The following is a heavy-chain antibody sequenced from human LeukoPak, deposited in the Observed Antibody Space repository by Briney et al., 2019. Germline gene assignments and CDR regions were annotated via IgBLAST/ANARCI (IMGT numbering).Heavy chain of an antibody. D-gene: IGHD3-10*01. V-gene: IGHV4-59*01. J-gene: IGHJ4*02. CDR3: ARGRIGGPKAPFDY. Sequence: SETLSLTCTVSGGSLSNYYWSWIRQPPGKGLEWIGHIHDSGSATYNPSLTSRVTISVDTSKNQFSLKLSSVTAADTAVYYCARGRIGGPKAPFDYWGQGTLVTVSS. CDR1: GGSLSNYY. CDR2: IHDSGSA.